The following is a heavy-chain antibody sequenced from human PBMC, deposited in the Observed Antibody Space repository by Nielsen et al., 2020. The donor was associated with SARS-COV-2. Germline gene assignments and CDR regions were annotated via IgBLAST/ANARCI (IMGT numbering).Heavy chain of an antibody. V-gene: IGHV3-21*01. CDR3: ARDPSSSDYYDSSHAFDI. J-gene: IGHJ3*02. D-gene: IGHD3-22*01. CDR1: GFTFSSYS. Sequence: GESLKISCAASGFTFSSYSMNWVRQAPGKGLEWVSSISSSSSYIYYADSVKGRFTISRDNAKNSLYLQMNSLRAEDTAVYYCARDPSSSDYYDSSHAFDIWGQGTMVTVSS. CDR2: ISSSSSYI.